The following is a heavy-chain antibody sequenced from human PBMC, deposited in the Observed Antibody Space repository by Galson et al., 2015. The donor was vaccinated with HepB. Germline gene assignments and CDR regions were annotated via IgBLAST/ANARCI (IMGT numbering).Heavy chain of an antibody. Sequence: SLRLSCAASGFTLSSYGMHWVRQAPGKGLEWVAVISYDGSNKYYADSVKGRFTISRDNSKNTLYLQMNSLRAEDTAVYYCAREPFTGGYYFDYWGQGTLVTVSS. CDR2: ISYDGSNK. D-gene: IGHD2/OR15-2a*01. J-gene: IGHJ4*02. V-gene: IGHV3-30*03. CDR3: AREPFTGGYYFDY. CDR1: GFTLSSYG.